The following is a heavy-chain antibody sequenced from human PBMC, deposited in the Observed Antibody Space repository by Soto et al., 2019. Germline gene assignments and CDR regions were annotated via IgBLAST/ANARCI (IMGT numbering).Heavy chain of an antibody. CDR1: GFSLSTSGTC. D-gene: IGHD6-13*01. V-gene: IGHV2-70*01. J-gene: IGHJ6*02. Sequence: SGPTLVNPTQTLTLTRTFSGFSLSTSGTCVSWIRQPPGKALEWLALIDWDDDKYYSTSLKTRLTISKDTSKNQVVLTMTNMDPVDTATYYCARMAYSSYYYYGMDVWGQGTTVTVSS. CDR3: ARMAYSSYYYYGMDV. CDR2: IDWDDDK.